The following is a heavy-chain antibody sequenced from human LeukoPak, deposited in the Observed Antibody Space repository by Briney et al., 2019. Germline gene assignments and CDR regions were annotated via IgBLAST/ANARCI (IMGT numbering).Heavy chain of an antibody. V-gene: IGHV4-39*01. CDR2: IYYSGST. CDR3: ASTRRSGTYLEAFDI. Sequence: PSETLSLTCSVSGDSIRSSSYYWGWIRQPPGKGLGWIGSIYYSGSTYYNPSLKNRATISVDTSKNQFSLKLTSVTAADTAVFYCASTRRSGTYLEAFDIWGQGTMVTISS. J-gene: IGHJ3*02. CDR1: GDSIRSSSYY. D-gene: IGHD1-26*01.